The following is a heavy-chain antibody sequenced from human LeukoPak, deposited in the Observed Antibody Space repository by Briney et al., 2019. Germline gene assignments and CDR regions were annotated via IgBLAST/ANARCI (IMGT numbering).Heavy chain of an antibody. V-gene: IGHV3-30-3*01. Sequence: GGSLRLSCAASGFTLSGFAMHWVRQAPGKGLEWVAVLLHDGSEKYYADSVKGRFTISRDNAKNSLYLQMNSLRAEDTAVYYCARDPYYDFWSGYYGAFDIWGQGTMVTVSS. CDR1: GFTLSGFA. CDR3: ARDPYYDFWSGYYGAFDI. CDR2: LLHDGSEK. J-gene: IGHJ3*02. D-gene: IGHD3-3*01.